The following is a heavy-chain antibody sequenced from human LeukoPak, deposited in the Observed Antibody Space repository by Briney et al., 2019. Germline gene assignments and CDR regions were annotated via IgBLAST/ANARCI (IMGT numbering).Heavy chain of an antibody. D-gene: IGHD3-10*01. V-gene: IGHV3-23*01. CDR3: AKDGVVRGLGPYYFDY. CDR2: ISGSGGST. CDR1: GFTFSSYA. Sequence: GSLRLSCAASGFTFSSYAMSWVRQAPGKGLEWVSAISGSGGSTYYADSVKGRFTISRDNSKNTLYLQMNSLRAEDTAVYYCAKDGVVRGLGPYYFDYWGQGTLVTVSS. J-gene: IGHJ4*02.